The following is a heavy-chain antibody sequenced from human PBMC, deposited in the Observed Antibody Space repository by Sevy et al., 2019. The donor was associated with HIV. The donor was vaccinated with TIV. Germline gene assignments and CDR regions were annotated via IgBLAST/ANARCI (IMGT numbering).Heavy chain of an antibody. V-gene: IGHV1-46*01. CDR1: GYTFSSYY. Sequence: ASVKVSCKASGYTFSSYYMHWLRQAPGQGFEWMGVINPSGGTTIYAKRFQGRVTMTMDTSTSTVYMELSSLRSEDTAVYYCARVNYYESGSFTFDSWGQGTLVTVSS. D-gene: IGHD3-10*01. J-gene: IGHJ4*02. CDR2: INPSGGTT. CDR3: ARVNYYESGSFTFDS.